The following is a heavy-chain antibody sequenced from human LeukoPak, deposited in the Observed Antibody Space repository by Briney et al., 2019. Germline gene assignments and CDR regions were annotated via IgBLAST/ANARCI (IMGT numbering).Heavy chain of an antibody. V-gene: IGHV4-39*02. CDR1: GGSISSSSHH. Sequence: SETLSLTCTVSGGSISSSSHHWAWVRQPPGKGLEWIASIYYTGTSYYNPSLKSRLTISVDSSRDQFSLRLSSVTAADTGVYYCSREHESASDYWGQGILVTVSS. CDR3: SREHESASDY. J-gene: IGHJ4*02. CDR2: IYYTGTS.